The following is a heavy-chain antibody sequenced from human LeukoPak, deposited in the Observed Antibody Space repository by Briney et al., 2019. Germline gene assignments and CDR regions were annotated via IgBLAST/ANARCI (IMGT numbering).Heavy chain of an antibody. D-gene: IGHD3-10*01. Sequence: PGGSLRLSCAASGFTFSSDAMSWVRQAPGKGLEGVSAINGSGSSTYYADSVKGRFTISRQNSKNTLYLQMNSLRAEDTAVYYCAKGGSGFPHYYYMDVWGKGTTVTVSS. J-gene: IGHJ6*03. V-gene: IGHV3-23*01. CDR3: AKGGSGFPHYYYMDV. CDR1: GFTFSSDA. CDR2: INGSGSST.